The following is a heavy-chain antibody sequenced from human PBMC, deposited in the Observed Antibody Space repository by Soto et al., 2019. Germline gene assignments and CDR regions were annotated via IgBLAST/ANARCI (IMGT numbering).Heavy chain of an antibody. CDR3: ARELEDNCSGGSCYGGYYYYMDV. J-gene: IGHJ6*03. CDR1: GASISSYY. CDR2: IYYTGST. D-gene: IGHD2-15*01. Sequence: SETLSLTCTVSGASISSYYWSWIRQPPGKGLEWIGYIYYTGSTGHNPSLKSRVTISLDTSKNQFSLKLSSVTAADTAVYYCARELEDNCSGGSCYGGYYYYMDVWGKGTTVTVSS. V-gene: IGHV4-59*01.